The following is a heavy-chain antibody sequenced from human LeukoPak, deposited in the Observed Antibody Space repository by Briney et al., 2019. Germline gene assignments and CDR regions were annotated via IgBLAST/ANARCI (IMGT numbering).Heavy chain of an antibody. CDR2: ISISGSTI. CDR1: GFTFSRYE. V-gene: IGHV3-48*03. D-gene: IGHD2-15*01. J-gene: IGHJ3*02. Sequence: GGSLRLSCAASGFTFSRYEMNWVRQAPGKGLEGVSYISISGSTIYNADTVKGRFTISRDNAKNSLYLQMNGLRAEDTAVYFCVRGGGSCCRFNAFDIWGQGTILTVSS. CDR3: VRGGGSCCRFNAFDI.